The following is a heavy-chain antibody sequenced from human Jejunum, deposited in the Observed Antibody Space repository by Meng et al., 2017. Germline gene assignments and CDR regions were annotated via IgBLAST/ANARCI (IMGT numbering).Heavy chain of an antibody. D-gene: IGHD5-18*01. V-gene: IGHV4-4*02. CDR2: IYHSGST. Sequence: QVQLQQSGPGLVKPSETLSLTCAAAGGSISSVYWWTWVRQSPGKGLEWIGEIYHSGSTNYNPSLKSRVTISVDKSKNQFSLKLTSVTAADTAVYYCARGGYYSFDYWGQGTLVTVSS. J-gene: IGHJ4*02. CDR3: ARGGYYSFDY. CDR1: GGSISSVYW.